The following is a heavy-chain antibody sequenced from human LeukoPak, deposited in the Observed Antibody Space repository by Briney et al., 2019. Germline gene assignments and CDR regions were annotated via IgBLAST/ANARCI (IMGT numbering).Heavy chain of an antibody. J-gene: IGHJ4*02. CDR1: GYTFTSYG. CDR3: ARDIGDIVVVPAAIGIDY. V-gene: IGHV1-2*02. Sequence: ASVKVSCKASGYTFTSYGISWVRQAPGQGLEWMGWINPNSGGTNYAQKFQGRVTMTRDTSISTAYMELSRLRSDDTAVYYCARDIGDIVVVPAAIGIDYWGQGTLVTVSS. D-gene: IGHD2-2*02. CDR2: INPNSGGT.